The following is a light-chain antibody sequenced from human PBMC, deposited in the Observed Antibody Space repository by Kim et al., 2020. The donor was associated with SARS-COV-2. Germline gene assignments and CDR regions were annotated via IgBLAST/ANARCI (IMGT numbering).Light chain of an antibody. V-gene: IGLV2-11*01. J-gene: IGLJ2*01. CDR3: CSYAGSYTV. CDR1: SSDVGGYNY. CDR2: DVS. Sequence: QSALTQPRSVSGSPGQSVTISCTGTSSDVGGYNYVSWYQQHPGEAPKLMISDVSKRPSGVPDRFSGSKSGNTASLTISGLQAEDESDYYCCSYAGSYTVFGGGTKVTVL.